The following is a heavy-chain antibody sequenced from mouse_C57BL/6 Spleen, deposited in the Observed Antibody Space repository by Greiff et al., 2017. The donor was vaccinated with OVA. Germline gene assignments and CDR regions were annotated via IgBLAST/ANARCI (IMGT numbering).Heavy chain of an antibody. CDR3: AREERGPWFAY. J-gene: IGHJ3*01. V-gene: IGHV1-82*01. CDR2: IYPGDGDT. CDR1: GYAFSSSW. Sequence: QVQLQQSGPELVKPGASVKISCKASGYAFSSSWMNWVKQRPGKGLEWIGRIYPGDGDTNYNGKFKGKATLTADKSSSTAYMQLSSLTSEDSAVYCCAREERGPWFAYWGQGTLVTVSA.